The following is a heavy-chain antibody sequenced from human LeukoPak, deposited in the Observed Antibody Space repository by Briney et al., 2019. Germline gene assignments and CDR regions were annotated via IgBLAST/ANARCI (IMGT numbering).Heavy chain of an antibody. V-gene: IGHV3-15*01. CDR3: AREGITMMWDGFDI. Sequence: GGSLRLSCAASGFTFTNAWMSWVRQAPGKGLEWVGRIKSKTDGGTTDYAAPVKGRFTISRDDSKNTLYLQMNSLKTEDTAVYYCAREGITMMWDGFDIWGQGTTVAVSS. CDR1: GFTFTNAW. J-gene: IGHJ3*02. CDR2: IKSKTDGGTT. D-gene: IGHD3-22*01.